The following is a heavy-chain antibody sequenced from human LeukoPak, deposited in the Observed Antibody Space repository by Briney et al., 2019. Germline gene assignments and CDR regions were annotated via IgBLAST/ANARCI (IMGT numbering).Heavy chain of an antibody. Sequence: GGSLRLSCAASGFAFSNYWMLWVRQGPGKGLEWLSRINPDGTTTHYADSVKGRFTISRDNAKSILYLQMNNLRVEDTAIYYCGRERWALGEYWGQGTLVPVSS. CDR3: GRERWALGEY. V-gene: IGHV3-74*01. CDR1: GFAFSNYW. CDR2: INPDGTTT. J-gene: IGHJ4*02. D-gene: IGHD1-26*01.